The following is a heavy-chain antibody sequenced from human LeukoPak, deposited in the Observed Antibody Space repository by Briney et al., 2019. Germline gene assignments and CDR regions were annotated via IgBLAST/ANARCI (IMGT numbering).Heavy chain of an antibody. CDR3: ARSPGYSYGY. J-gene: IGHJ4*02. CDR2: IYGGGTT. D-gene: IGHD5-18*01. Sequence: GGSLRLSCAASGFTVSNNYMSWVRQAPGKGLEWVSLIYGGGTTSYTDSVRDRFTISRDDSKNTLYLQMNSLRAEDTAVYYCARSPGYSYGYWGQGTLVTVSS. V-gene: IGHV3-66*01. CDR1: GFTVSNNY.